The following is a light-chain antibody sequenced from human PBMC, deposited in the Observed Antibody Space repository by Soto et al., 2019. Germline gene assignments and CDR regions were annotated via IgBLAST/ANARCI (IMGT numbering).Light chain of an antibody. CDR3: QQYYNWPQLT. CDR1: QSVSSN. J-gene: IGKJ4*01. CDR2: DTS. Sequence: EIVLTQSPGTLSLSPGERATLSGRARQSVSSNYLAWYQHKPGQTPRLLIYDTSTRATGVPTRFSGSRSGAEFTLTIRGLQSEDLAVYYCQQYYNWPQLTFGGGTKVDIK. V-gene: IGKV3-15*01.